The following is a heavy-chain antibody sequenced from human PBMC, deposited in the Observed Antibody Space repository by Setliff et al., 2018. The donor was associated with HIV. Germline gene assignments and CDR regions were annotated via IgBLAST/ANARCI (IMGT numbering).Heavy chain of an antibody. D-gene: IGHD3-10*01. V-gene: IGHV4-31*02. J-gene: IGHJ5*02. CDR2: IYYSGST. Sequence: SETLSLTCTVSGGSISSGGYFWSWIRQLPGKGLEWIGYIYYSGSTFYNPSLKSRVTISVDTSKNQFSLKLSSVTAADTAVYYCASREGFGELFEESWGQGTLVTVSS. CDR1: GGSISSGGYF. CDR3: ASREGFGELFEES.